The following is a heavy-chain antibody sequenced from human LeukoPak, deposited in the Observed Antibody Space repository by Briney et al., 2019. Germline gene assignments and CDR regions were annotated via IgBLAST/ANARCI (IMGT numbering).Heavy chain of an antibody. CDR3: ARDPRCSSMSCYRSSFYGMDV. CDR1: GFTFTNAW. J-gene: IGHJ6*02. D-gene: IGHD2-2*01. Sequence: GGSLRLSCAASGFTFTNAWMSWVRQAPGKGLEWVSAISGSGGSTYYADSVKGRFTISRDNSKNTLYLQMNSLRAEDTAVYYCARDPRCSSMSCYRSSFYGMDVWGQGTTVTVSS. V-gene: IGHV3-23*01. CDR2: ISGSGGST.